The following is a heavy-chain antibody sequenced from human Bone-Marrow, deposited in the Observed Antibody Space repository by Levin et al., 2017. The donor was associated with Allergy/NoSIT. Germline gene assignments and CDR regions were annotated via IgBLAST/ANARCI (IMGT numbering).Heavy chain of an antibody. V-gene: IGHV1-46*01. CDR3: ASGPATQKGIVAVGSRFDY. CDR1: GNTFIFYY. J-gene: IGHJ4*02. D-gene: IGHD6-13*01. Sequence: ASVKVSCKTFGNTFIFYYVHWVRQAPGQWLEWMGIINPSDGNTHYAQKFRGRVTMTRDTSTSTVYMEVSSLRSEDTAVYSGASGPATQKGIVAVGSRFDYWGQGTLVTVSS. CDR2: INPSDGNT.